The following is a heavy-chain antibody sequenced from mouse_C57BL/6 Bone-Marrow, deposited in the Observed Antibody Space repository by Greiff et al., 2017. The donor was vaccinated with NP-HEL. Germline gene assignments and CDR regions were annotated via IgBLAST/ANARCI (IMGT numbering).Heavy chain of an antibody. CDR3: ARTSNCSAWFAY. CDR1: GFTFSSYA. J-gene: IGHJ3*01. Sequence: VQLQESGGGLVKPGGSLKLSCAASGFTFSSYAMSWVRQTPEKRLEWVATISDGGSYTYYPDNVKGRFTISRDNAKNNLYLQMSHLKSEDTAMYYCARTSNCSAWFAYWGQGTLVTVSA. V-gene: IGHV5-4*01. CDR2: ISDGGSYT. D-gene: IGHD2-5*01.